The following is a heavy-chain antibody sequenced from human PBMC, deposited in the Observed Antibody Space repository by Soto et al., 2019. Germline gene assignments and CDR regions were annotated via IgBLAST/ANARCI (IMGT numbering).Heavy chain of an antibody. J-gene: IGHJ4*02. CDR3: ARDYDIWGRLPDY. V-gene: IGHV3-30-3*01. Sequence: QVQLVESGGDMVQPGRSLRLSCVASGFTFRDYSMHWVRQAPGKGLEWLAVISYDGSTKYYADSVKGRFTVSRDNSKNTLYLQMDSLRGEDTAVYFCARDYDIWGRLPDYWGQGTLVTVSS. CDR1: GFTFRDYS. D-gene: IGHD3-9*01. CDR2: ISYDGSTK.